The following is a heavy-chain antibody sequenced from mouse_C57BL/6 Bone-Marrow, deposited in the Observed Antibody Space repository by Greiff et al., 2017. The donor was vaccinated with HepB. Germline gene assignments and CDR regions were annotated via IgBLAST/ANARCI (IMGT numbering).Heavy chain of an antibody. D-gene: IGHD1-1*01. CDR3: ARSHYYCSSYVFAY. CDR2: IYPGSGST. V-gene: IGHV1-55*01. J-gene: IGHJ3*01. CDR1: GYTFTSYW. Sequence: QVQLQQPGAELVKPGASVKMSCKASGYTFTSYWITWVKQRPGQGLEWIGDIYPGSGSTNYNEKFKSKATLTVDTSSSTAYMQLSSLTSEDSAVYYCARSHYYCSSYVFAYWGQGTLVTVSA.